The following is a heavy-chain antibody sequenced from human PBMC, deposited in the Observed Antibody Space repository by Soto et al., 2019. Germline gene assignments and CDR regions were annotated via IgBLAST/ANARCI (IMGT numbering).Heavy chain of an antibody. CDR1: GFTFSSYA. Sequence: QVQLVESGGGVVQPGRSLRLPCAASGFTFSSYAMHWVRQAPGKGLEWVAVISYDGSNKYYADSVKGRFTISRDNSKNTLYLQMNSLRAEDTAVYYCARDKRDLRFLEWSYYFDYWGQGTLVTVSS. D-gene: IGHD3-3*01. V-gene: IGHV3-30-3*01. J-gene: IGHJ4*02. CDR3: ARDKRDLRFLEWSYYFDY. CDR2: ISYDGSNK.